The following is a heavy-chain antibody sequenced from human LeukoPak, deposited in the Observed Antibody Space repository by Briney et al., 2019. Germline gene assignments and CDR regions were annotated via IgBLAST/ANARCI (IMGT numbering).Heavy chain of an antibody. J-gene: IGHJ6*03. V-gene: IGHV4-61*02. CDR1: GGSISSGSYY. CDR3: ARVGLGYMDV. CDR2: IYTSGST. Sequence: PSETLSLTCTVSGGSISSGSYYWSWIRQPAGKGLEWIGRIYTSGSTNYNPSLKSRVTISVDTSKNQFSLKLSSVTAADTAVYYCARVGLGYMDVWGKGTTVTVSS.